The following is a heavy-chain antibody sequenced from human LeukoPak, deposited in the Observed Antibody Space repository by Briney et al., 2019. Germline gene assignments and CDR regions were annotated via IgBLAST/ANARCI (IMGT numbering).Heavy chain of an antibody. CDR2: ISAYNGNT. V-gene: IGHV1-18*01. Sequence: VASVKVSCKASGYTFTTYAIYWVRQAPGQRLEWMGWISAYNGNTNYAQKLQGRVTMTTDTSTSTAYMELRSLRSDDTAVYYCARALDIVVVPAAIDWFDPWGQGTLVTVSS. D-gene: IGHD2-2*02. J-gene: IGHJ5*02. CDR3: ARALDIVVVPAAIDWFDP. CDR1: GYTFTTYA.